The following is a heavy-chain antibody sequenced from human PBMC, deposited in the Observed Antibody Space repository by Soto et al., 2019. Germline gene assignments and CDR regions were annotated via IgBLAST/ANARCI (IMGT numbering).Heavy chain of an antibody. CDR1: GFTVNSNH. J-gene: IGHJ4*02. CDR3: LTAPVVWTY. D-gene: IGHD1-1*01. Sequence: PGGSLRLSCAASGFTVNSNHMSWVRQAPGKGLEWVSIIYSDGTTYYADSVKGRFTISRDNSKNTLYLLMNSLRAEDTAVYYCLTAPVVWTYWGQGTLVTVSS. CDR2: IYSDGTT. V-gene: IGHV3-53*01.